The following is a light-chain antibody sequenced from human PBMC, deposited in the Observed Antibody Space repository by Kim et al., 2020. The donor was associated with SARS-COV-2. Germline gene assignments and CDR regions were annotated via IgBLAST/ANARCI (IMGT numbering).Light chain of an antibody. Sequence: GQSVTISCTGTSSDVGGYKFVSWYQQHRGRAPKLVIYEVNERPSGVSNRFSGSKSANTASLTSSGLQPEDEADYYCCSYAGRSTYVFGVGTKVTVL. CDR2: EVN. CDR1: SSDVGGYKF. CDR3: CSYAGRSTYV. V-gene: IGLV2-23*02. J-gene: IGLJ1*01.